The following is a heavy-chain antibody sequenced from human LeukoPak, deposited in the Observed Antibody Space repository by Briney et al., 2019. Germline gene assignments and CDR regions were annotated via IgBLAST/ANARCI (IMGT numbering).Heavy chain of an antibody. CDR2: INSDGSST. CDR3: TREKDYYDSSGYYRDAFDI. D-gene: IGHD3-22*01. Sequence: GGSLRLSCAASGFTFSSYWMHWVRQAPGKGLVWVSRINSDGSSTSYADSVKGRFTISRDNAKNTLHLQMNSLRAEDTAVYYCTREKDYYDSSGYYRDAFDIWGQGTKVTASS. CDR1: GFTFSSYW. V-gene: IGHV3-74*01. J-gene: IGHJ3*02.